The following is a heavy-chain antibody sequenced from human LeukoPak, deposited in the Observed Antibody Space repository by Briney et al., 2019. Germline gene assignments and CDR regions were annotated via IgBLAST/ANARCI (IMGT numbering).Heavy chain of an antibody. D-gene: IGHD2-15*01. CDR3: TREDIVVVVAATGAFDI. CDR1: GFTFSNAW. Sequence: RTGGSLRLSCAASGFTFSNAWMSWVRQAPGKGLEWVGRIKSKTDGGTTDYAAPVKGRFTISRDDSKNTLYLQMKSLKTEDTAVYYCTREDIVVVVAATGAFDIWGQGTMVTVSS. V-gene: IGHV3-15*01. CDR2: IKSKTDGGTT. J-gene: IGHJ3*02.